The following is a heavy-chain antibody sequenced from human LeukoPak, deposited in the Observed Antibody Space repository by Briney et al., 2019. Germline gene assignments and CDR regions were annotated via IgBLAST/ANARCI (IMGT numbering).Heavy chain of an antibody. J-gene: IGHJ4*02. Sequence: ASVKASCKASGYTFTGYYMHWVRQAPGQGLEWMGWISVYNVNTNYAQKLQGRVTMTTDTSTSTAYMELRSLRSDDTAVYYCARDRDGYNGGDYWGQGTLVTVSS. CDR2: ISVYNVNT. CDR3: ARDRDGYNGGDY. V-gene: IGHV1-18*04. D-gene: IGHD5-24*01. CDR1: GYTFTGYY.